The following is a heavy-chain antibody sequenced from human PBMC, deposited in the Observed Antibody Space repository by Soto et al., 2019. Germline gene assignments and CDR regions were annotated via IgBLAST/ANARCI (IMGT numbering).Heavy chain of an antibody. CDR2: INHSGSP. D-gene: IGHD6-19*01. V-gene: IGHV4-34*01. Sequence: PSETLSLTSALCGGSFSGYHWSWIHQPPGKXLEWIGAINHSGSPNYNPPPTRRVTISVDTSKNQFSLKLSSVTAADTAVYYCASSRRYSSGWSWYYGMDVWGQVTTVTVSS. CDR3: ASSRRYSSGWSWYYGMDV. CDR1: GGSFSGYH. J-gene: IGHJ6*01.